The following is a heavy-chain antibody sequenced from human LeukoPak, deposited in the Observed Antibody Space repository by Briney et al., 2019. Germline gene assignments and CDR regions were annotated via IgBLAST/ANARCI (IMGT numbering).Heavy chain of an antibody. CDR2: ISSSGDAI. V-gene: IGHV3-48*04. CDR1: GFAFSTYS. J-gene: IGHJ4*02. CDR3: ARDYYDSSGLDY. D-gene: IGHD3-22*01. Sequence: GGSLRLSCAASGFAFSTYSMIWVRQAPGKGLEWVSYISSSGDAIYYADSVKGRFTISRDNAKKSVYLEMNSLRAEDTAVYYCARDYYDSSGLDYWGQGTLVTVSS.